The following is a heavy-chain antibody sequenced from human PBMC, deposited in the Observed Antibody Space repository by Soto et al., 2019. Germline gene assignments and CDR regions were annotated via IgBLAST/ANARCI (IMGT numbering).Heavy chain of an antibody. Sequence: EVQLVESGGGLVQPGGSLRLSCADSGFTFSKYWMSWVRQAPGMGLQWVAGIKEDGSEKYDVDSVKGRFTISRDNAKNSLFLQMNSLRADDTAVYYCARYRSLDPWGQGILVTVSS. CDR1: GFTFSKYW. V-gene: IGHV3-7*03. D-gene: IGHD3-16*02. J-gene: IGHJ5*02. CDR3: ARYRSLDP. CDR2: IKEDGSEK.